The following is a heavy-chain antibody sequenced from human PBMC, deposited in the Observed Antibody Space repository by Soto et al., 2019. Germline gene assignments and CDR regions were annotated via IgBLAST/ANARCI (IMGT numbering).Heavy chain of an antibody. J-gene: IGHJ4*02. CDR2: IYHSGST. V-gene: IGHV4-4*02. Sequence: QVQLQESGPGLVKPSGTLSLTCAVSGGSISSSNWWSWVRQPPGKGLEWIGEIYHSGSTNYNPSPKGRVTISVDKSRSQFSLKLSSVPAADTAVYYCARAALGGSSWPFDYWGQGTLVTVSS. CDR3: ARAALGGSSWPFDY. CDR1: GGSISSSNW. D-gene: IGHD6-13*01.